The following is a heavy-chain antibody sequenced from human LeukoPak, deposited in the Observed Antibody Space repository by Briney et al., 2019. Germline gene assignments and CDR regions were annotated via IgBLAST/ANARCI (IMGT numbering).Heavy chain of an antibody. CDR3: ARGLEWELLQGNWFDP. V-gene: IGHV4-39*01. Sequence: PSETLSLTCTVSGGSISSSSYYWGWIRQPPGKGLEWIGSIYYSGSTYYNPSLKSRVTISVDTSKNQFSLKLSSVTAADTAVYYCARGLEWELLQGNWFDPWGQGTLVTVSS. CDR1: GGSISSSSYY. D-gene: IGHD1-26*01. J-gene: IGHJ5*02. CDR2: IYYSGST.